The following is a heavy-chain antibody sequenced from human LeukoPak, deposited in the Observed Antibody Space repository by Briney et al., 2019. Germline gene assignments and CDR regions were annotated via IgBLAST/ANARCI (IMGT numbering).Heavy chain of an antibody. J-gene: IGHJ4*02. V-gene: IGHV1-2*06. CDR2: INPNSGGT. Sequence: GASVKVSCKASGYTFTGYYMHWVRQAPGQGLEWMGRINPNSGGTIYAQKFQGRVTMTRDTSISTAYMELSRLRSDDTAVYYCARGQRGYCSSTSCSNYWGQGTLVTVSS. CDR1: GYTFTGYY. CDR3: ARGQRGYCSSTSCSNY. D-gene: IGHD2-2*01.